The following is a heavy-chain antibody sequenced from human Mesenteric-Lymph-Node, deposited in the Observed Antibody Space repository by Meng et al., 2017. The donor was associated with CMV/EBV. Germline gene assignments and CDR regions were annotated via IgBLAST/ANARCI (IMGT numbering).Heavy chain of an antibody. Sequence: ASVKVSCKASGYTFTGYYMHWVRQAPGQGLEWMGWMNPNSGNTGYAQKFQGRVTMTRNTSISTAYIELSSLRSEDTAVYYCAKCSSTSCHFDYWGQGTLVTVSS. CDR2: MNPNSGNT. CDR1: GYTFTGYY. J-gene: IGHJ4*02. D-gene: IGHD2-2*01. CDR3: AKCSSTSCHFDY. V-gene: IGHV1-8*02.